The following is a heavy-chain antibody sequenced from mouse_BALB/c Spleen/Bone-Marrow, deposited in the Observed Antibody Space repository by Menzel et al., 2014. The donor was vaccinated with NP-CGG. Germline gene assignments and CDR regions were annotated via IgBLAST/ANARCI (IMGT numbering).Heavy chain of an antibody. D-gene: IGHD1-1*01. Sequence: EVQLQQSGAELVKPGASVKLSCTASDFNIKDAYMHWVKQRPEQGLEWIGRIDPANVNTKYDTKFQGKATITADTSSNTAYLLLSSLTSEDTAVYYCAVYYYGRSSFAYSGRATLVTVSA. V-gene: IGHV14-3*02. CDR1: DFNIKDAY. J-gene: IGHJ3*01. CDR2: IDPANVNT. CDR3: AVYYYGRSSFAY.